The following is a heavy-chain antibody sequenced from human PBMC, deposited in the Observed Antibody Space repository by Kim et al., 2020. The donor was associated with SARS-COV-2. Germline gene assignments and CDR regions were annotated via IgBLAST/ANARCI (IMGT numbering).Heavy chain of an antibody. CDR3: AKDRPTLRIAVAALFDY. J-gene: IGHJ4*02. CDR1: GFTFSSYA. CDR2: ISGSGGST. V-gene: IGHV3-23*01. D-gene: IGHD6-19*01. Sequence: GGSLRLSCAASGFTFSSYAMSWVRQAPGKGLEWVSAISGSGGSTYYADSVKGRFTISRDNSKNTLYLQMNSLRAEDTAVYYCAKDRPTLRIAVAALFDYWGQGTLVTVSS.